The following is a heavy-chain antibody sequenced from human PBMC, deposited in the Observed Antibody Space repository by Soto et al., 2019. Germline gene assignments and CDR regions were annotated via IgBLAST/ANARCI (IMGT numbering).Heavy chain of an antibody. D-gene: IGHD3-22*01. V-gene: IGHV1-18*01. CDR2: ISAYNGNT. CDR1: GYTFTSYG. J-gene: IGHJ4*02. Sequence: GASVKGSCKAAGYTFTSYGISWVRQAPGQGLEWMGWISAYNGNTNYAQKLQGRVTMTTDTSTSTAYMELRSLRSDDTAVYYCARDEGYYYDSSGYSSLFDYWGQGAMVTVSS. CDR3: ARDEGYYYDSSGYSSLFDY.